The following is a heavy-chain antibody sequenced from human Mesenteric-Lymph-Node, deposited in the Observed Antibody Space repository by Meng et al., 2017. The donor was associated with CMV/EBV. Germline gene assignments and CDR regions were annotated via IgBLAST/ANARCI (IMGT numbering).Heavy chain of an antibody. CDR2: IIPILGIA. D-gene: IGHD6-13*01. Sequence: QVQLVQSGAEVKKPGSSVKVSCKASGGTFSSYTISWVRQAPGQGLEWMGRIIPILGIANYAQKFQGRVTITADKSTSTAYMELSSLRSEDTAVYYCAGGIAAAGSRWFDPWDQGTLVTVSS. CDR3: AGGIAAAGSRWFDP. J-gene: IGHJ5*02. CDR1: GGTFSSYT. V-gene: IGHV1-69*02.